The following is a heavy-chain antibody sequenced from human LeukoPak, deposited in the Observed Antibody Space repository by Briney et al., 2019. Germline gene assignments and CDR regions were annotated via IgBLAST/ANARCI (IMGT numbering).Heavy chain of an antibody. CDR1: GFLVTSHS. D-gene: IGHD1-7*01. CDR3: ARDLRVDGTTRGLDY. V-gene: IGHV3-66*01. Sequence: GGSLRLSCAPSGFLVTSHSMNWVRQAPGKGLEWVSTVYTVGRTFYADSVRGRMTVSRDISRNTLYLHMDSLRVEDTAVYYCARDLRVDGTTRGLDYWGRGALVTVSS. CDR2: VYTVGRT. J-gene: IGHJ4*02.